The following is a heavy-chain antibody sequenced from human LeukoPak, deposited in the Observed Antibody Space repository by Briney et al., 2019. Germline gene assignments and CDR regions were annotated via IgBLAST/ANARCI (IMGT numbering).Heavy chain of an antibody. V-gene: IGHV3-30*04. J-gene: IGHJ4*02. CDR2: ISSDGRYK. CDR3: ARGDILTGYCLGY. CDR1: GFGFSSYG. Sequence: GGSLRLSCAASGFGFSSYGIHWVRQAPGKGLEWVAVISSDGRYKHYGDSVKGRFTISRDNSESSLYLKMDSLRPEDTAVYYCARGDILTGYCLGYWGQGTLVTVSS. D-gene: IGHD3-9*01.